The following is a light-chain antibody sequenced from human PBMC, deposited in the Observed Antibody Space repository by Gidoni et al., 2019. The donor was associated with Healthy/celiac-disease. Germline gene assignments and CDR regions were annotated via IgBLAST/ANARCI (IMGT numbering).Light chain of an antibody. V-gene: IGKV2-28*01. CDR3: MQALQTL. J-gene: IGKJ4*01. CDR1: QSLLHSNVYKY. CDR2: LGS. Sequence: IVMSQSPLSLPVTPGEPASISCRSSQSLLHSNVYKYLDWYLQKPGQSPQLLIYLGSNRASGVPDRFSGSGSGTDFTLKISRVEAEDVGVYYCMQALQTLFGGGTKVEIK.